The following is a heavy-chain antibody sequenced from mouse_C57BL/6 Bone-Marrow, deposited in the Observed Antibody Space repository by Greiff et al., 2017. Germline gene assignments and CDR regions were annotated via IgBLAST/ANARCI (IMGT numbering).Heavy chain of an antibody. CDR3: ARAGYYGSSFDY. V-gene: IGHV3-6*01. CDR2: ISYDGSN. CDR1: GYSITSGYY. Sequence: EVQLVESGPGLVKPSQSLSLTCSVTGYSITSGYYWNWIRQLPGNKLEWMGYISYDGSNNYNPPLKNRISITRDTSKNQFFLKLNSVTTEDTATYYCARAGYYGSSFDYWGQGTTLTVSS. D-gene: IGHD1-1*01. J-gene: IGHJ2*01.